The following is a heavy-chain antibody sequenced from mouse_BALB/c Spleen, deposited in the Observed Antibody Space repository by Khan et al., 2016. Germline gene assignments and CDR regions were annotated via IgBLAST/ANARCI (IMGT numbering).Heavy chain of an antibody. CDR3: ARQLGYYFDY. J-gene: IGHJ2*01. V-gene: IGHV9-2-1*01. CDR2: INTETGEP. CDR1: GYTFTDYS. Sequence: QVQLQQSGPELKKPGETVKISCKASGYTFTDYSMHWVKQAPGKGLKWMGWINTETGEPTYADDFKGRFAFSLETSASTAYLQINNLKNEDTATYFCARQLGYYFDYWGQGTTLTVSS. D-gene: IGHD3-1*01.